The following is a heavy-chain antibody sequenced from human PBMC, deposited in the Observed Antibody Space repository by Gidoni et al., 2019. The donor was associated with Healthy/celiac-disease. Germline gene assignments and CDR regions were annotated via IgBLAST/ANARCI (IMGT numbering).Heavy chain of an antibody. J-gene: IGHJ6*02. CDR2: INPSGGST. CDR3: ARDDISWGMDV. CDR1: GYPITSYY. D-gene: IGHD3-9*01. V-gene: IGHV1-46*01. Sequence: QVQLLQSGAEVKRPGTSVTVSCMASGYPITSYYMHWVRQACGQGLEWMGIINPSGGSTSYAQKFQGRVTMTRDTSTSTVYMELSSLRSEDTAVYYCARDDISWGMDVWGQGTTVTVSS.